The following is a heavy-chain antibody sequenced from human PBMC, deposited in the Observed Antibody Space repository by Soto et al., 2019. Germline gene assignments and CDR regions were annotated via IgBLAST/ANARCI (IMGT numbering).Heavy chain of an antibody. V-gene: IGHV1-46*01. J-gene: IGHJ4*02. D-gene: IGHD6-19*01. CDR1: GYSFGSYN. Sequence: ASVKVSCKASGYSFGSYNMHWVRQAPGQGLEWMGVINPSGVTTNYAQKFRGRLTLTRDTSTTTVHMELSSLRSEDTAVYYCARVYEYSSGWYDFDYWGQGTLLTV. CDR2: INPSGVTT. CDR3: ARVYEYSSGWYDFDY.